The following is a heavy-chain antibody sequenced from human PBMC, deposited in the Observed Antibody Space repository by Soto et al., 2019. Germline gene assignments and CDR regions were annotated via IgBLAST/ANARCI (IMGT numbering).Heavy chain of an antibody. CDR1: GFTFSSYS. Sequence: GGSLRLSCAASGFTFSSYSMNWVRQAPGKGLEWVSSISSSSSYIYYADSVKGRFTISRDNAKNSLYLQMNSLRAEDTAVYYYTRGTLRTYYAILTGAPPKFDCYGRDVWGQGTTVTVPS. CDR2: ISSSSSYI. CDR3: TRGTLRTYYAILTGAPPKFDCYGRDV. D-gene: IGHD3-9*01. J-gene: IGHJ6*02. V-gene: IGHV3-21*01.